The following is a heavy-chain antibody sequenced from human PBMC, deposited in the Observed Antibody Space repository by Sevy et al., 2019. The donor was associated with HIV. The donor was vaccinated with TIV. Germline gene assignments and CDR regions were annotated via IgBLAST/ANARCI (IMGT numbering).Heavy chain of an antibody. CDR3: VREGVGGYSYGFDY. D-gene: IGHD5-18*01. J-gene: IGHJ4*02. Sequence: LSLTCAASGFSFSIYWMHWVRQVPGKGLVWVSRINSDGGSTTYADSVKGRFTFSRDNAKNTLFLQMNSLRVEDTAVYYCVREGVGGYSYGFDYWGQGTLVTVSS. V-gene: IGHV3-74*03. CDR2: INSDGGST. CDR1: GFSFSIYW.